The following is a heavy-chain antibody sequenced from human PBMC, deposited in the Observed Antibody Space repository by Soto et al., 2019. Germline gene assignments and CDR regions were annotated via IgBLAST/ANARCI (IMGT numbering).Heavy chain of an antibody. D-gene: IGHD2-15*01. CDR3: ARGGRDIVVVVSASHAMDV. V-gene: IGHV4-34*01. J-gene: IGHJ6*02. CDR2: INHSGST. CDR1: GGSFSGYY. Sequence: SETLSLTCAVYGGSFSGYYWSWIRQPPGKGLEWIGEINHSGSTNYNRALTSRVTISVDTSKNQCSLKLSTVAAADTAVYFCARGGRDIVVVVSASHAMDVWGQGTTVTVSS.